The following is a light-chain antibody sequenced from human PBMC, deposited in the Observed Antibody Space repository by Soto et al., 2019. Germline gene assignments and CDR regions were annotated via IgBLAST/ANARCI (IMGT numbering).Light chain of an antibody. V-gene: IGKV2-28*01. J-gene: IGKJ4*01. Sequence: DIVVTQSPLSLPVIPGETASISCKSSKSLLHSDGYYRLDRYLQKAGQSPHLLIYLGSNRARGVPDRFSGSGSGTDFTLKISRVEREDVGVYYCMQVLQTPLSFGGGTKVEIK. CDR2: LGS. CDR1: KSLLHSDGYYR. CDR3: MQVLQTPLS.